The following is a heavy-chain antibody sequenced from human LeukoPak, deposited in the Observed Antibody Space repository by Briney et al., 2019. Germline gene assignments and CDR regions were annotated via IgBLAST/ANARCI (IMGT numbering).Heavy chain of an antibody. D-gene: IGHD1-26*01. CDR3: ASEHIVGATATY. J-gene: IGHJ1*01. Sequence: GGTLRLSCAASGFIFSNYDMRWVRQAPGKGLDWLSAISGSGHITYYADSVKGRFTVSRDNSKNTLYLQMNSLRADDAAVYYCASEHIVGATATYWGRGTLVTVS. CDR2: ISGSGHIT. CDR1: GFIFSNYD. V-gene: IGHV3-23*01.